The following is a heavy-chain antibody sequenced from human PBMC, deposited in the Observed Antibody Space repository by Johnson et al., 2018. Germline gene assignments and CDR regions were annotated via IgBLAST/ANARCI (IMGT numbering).Heavy chain of an antibody. Sequence: EVQLLETGGGLVQPGGSLRLYCAASGFPLRNYVMSWVRQAPGKGLEWVPGVSGRDKNTYCGDSVTGRFTISRDKSNNTLFLQMNRLKPEDTAVYYRPTDKRIAAAGSYYMDVWGKGTTVTFSS. V-gene: IGHV3-23*01. D-gene: IGHD6-13*01. CDR1: GFPLRNYV. CDR3: PTDKRIAAAGSYYMDV. CDR2: VSGRDKNT. J-gene: IGHJ6*03.